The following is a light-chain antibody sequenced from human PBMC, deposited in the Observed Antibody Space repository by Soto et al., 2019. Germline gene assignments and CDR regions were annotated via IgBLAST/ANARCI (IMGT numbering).Light chain of an antibody. CDR3: QQYGSSGT. J-gene: IGKJ1*01. Sequence: TQSPATLSVSPGERATLSCRASQSVSRNFLVWYQQKPGQAPRLLIYGASNRATGIPDRFSGSGSGTDFTLTISRLEPEDFAVYYCQQYGSSGTFGHGTKVDIK. CDR2: GAS. V-gene: IGKV3-20*01. CDR1: QSVSRNF.